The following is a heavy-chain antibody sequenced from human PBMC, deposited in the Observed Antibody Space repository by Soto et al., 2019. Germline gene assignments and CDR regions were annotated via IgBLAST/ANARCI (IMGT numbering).Heavy chain of an antibody. CDR1: GFTFSSYA. Sequence: PGGSLRLSCASSGFTFSSYAMHCFRQAPGNGLEWLAVISYDVTNKYYADSVKGRFTISRDNSKNTMFLHMNSLRPEDTAVYYCARVTAMDDYFSYGLDVWGQGTTVTVSS. D-gene: IGHD5-18*01. CDR2: ISYDVTNK. J-gene: IGHJ6*02. V-gene: IGHV3-30-3*01. CDR3: ARVTAMDDYFSYGLDV.